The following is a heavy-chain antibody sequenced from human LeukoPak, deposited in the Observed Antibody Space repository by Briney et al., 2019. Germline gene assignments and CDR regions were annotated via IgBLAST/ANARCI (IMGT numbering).Heavy chain of an antibody. CDR3: AREVVPAAMGYYYMDV. Sequence: SETLSLTCTVSGGSISSYYWSWIRQPPGKGLEWIGYIYYSGSTNYNPSLKSRVTISVDTSKNQFSLKLSSVTAADTAVYYCAREVVPAAMGYYYMDVWGKGTTVTISS. J-gene: IGHJ6*03. CDR1: GGSISSYY. V-gene: IGHV4-59*01. D-gene: IGHD2-2*01. CDR2: IYYSGST.